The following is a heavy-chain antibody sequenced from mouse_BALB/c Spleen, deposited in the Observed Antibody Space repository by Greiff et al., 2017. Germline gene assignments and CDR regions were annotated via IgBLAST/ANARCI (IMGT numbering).Heavy chain of an antibody. CDR2: INPYNDGT. V-gene: IGHV1-14*01. CDR3: ARLYYYGSSYGYFDV. Sequence: EVQLQQSGPELVKPGASVKMSCTASGYTFTSYVMHWVKQKPGQGLEWIGYINPYNDGTKYNEKFKGKATLTSDKSSSTAYMELSSLTSEDSAVYYCARLYYYGSSYGYFDVWGAGTTVTVSS. J-gene: IGHJ1*01. CDR1: GYTFTSYV. D-gene: IGHD1-1*01.